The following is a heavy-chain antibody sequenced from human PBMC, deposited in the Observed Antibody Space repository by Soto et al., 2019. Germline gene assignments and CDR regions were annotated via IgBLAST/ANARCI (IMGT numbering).Heavy chain of an antibody. CDR1: GGTFSSYA. Sequence: SVKVSCKASGGTFSSYAIRWVRQAPGQGLELMGGIIPIFGTANYAQKFQGRVTITADESTSTAYMELSSLRSEDTAVYYCARSYISGSYYNVELYYYGMDVWGQGTTVTVS. CDR2: IIPIFGTA. D-gene: IGHD3-10*01. V-gene: IGHV1-69*13. J-gene: IGHJ6*02. CDR3: ARSYISGSYYNVELYYYGMDV.